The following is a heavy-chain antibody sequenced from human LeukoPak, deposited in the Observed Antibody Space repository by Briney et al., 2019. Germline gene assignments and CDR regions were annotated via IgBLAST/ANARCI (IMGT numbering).Heavy chain of an antibody. CDR3: ARSSTFGNYYYDSSGPLDY. D-gene: IGHD3-22*01. CDR1: GYRFTSYW. Sequence: GESLKISCKGSGYRFTSYWIGWVRQMPGKGLEWMGIIYPGDSDTRYSPSLQGQVTTSADKSISTAYLQWSSLKASDTAMYYCARSSTFGNYYYDSSGPLDYWGQGTLVTVSS. CDR2: IYPGDSDT. V-gene: IGHV5-51*01. J-gene: IGHJ4*02.